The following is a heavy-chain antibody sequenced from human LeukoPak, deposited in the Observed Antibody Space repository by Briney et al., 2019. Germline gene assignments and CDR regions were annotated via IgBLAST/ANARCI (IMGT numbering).Heavy chain of an antibody. V-gene: IGHV1-18*01. Sequence: GASVKVSCKASGYTFTSYGISWVRQAPGQGLEWMGWIIAYNGNTNYAQKFQGRVTMTRNTSISTAYMELRSLRSDDTAVYYCAREVMEWPDLINWGQGTLVTVSS. CDR1: GYTFTSYG. CDR2: IIAYNGNT. CDR3: AREVMEWPDLIN. D-gene: IGHD3-3*01. J-gene: IGHJ4*02.